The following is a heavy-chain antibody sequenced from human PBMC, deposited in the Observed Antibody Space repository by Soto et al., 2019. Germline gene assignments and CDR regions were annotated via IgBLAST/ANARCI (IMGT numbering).Heavy chain of an antibody. D-gene: IGHD4-17*01. CDR1: GGSFSGYY. J-gene: IGHJ4*02. CDR2: INHSGST. Sequence: SETLSLTCAVYGGSFSGYYWSWIRQPPGKGLEWIGEINHSGSTNYNPSLKSRVTISVDTSKNQFSLKLSSVTAADTAVYYCARVHYGDLIDYWGQGTLVTVSS. V-gene: IGHV4-34*01. CDR3: ARVHYGDLIDY.